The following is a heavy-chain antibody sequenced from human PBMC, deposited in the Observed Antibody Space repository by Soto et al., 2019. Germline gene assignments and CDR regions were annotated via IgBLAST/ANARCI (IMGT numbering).Heavy chain of an antibody. Sequence: AGSLRLSCAASGFTFSSYAMSWVRQAPGKGLEWVSAISGSGGSTYYADSVKGRFTISRDNSKNTLYLQMNSLRAEDTAVYYCAKGQYYDFWSGFYFDYWGQGTLVTVSS. CDR2: ISGSGGST. V-gene: IGHV3-23*01. J-gene: IGHJ4*02. D-gene: IGHD3-3*01. CDR1: GFTFSSYA. CDR3: AKGQYYDFWSGFYFDY.